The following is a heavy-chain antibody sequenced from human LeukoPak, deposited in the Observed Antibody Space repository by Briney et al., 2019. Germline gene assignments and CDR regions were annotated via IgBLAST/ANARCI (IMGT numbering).Heavy chain of an antibody. CDR2: INPNSGGT. V-gene: IGHV1-2*02. CDR3: ARVYDYVWGSYRSFDY. J-gene: IGHJ4*02. Sequence: GASVKVSCKASGYTFTGYYMHWVRQAPGQGLEWMGWINPNSGGTNYAQKFQGRVTMTRDTSISTAYMELRRLRSDDTAVYYCARVYDYVWGSYRSFDYWGQGTLVTVSS. CDR1: GYTFTGYY. D-gene: IGHD3-16*02.